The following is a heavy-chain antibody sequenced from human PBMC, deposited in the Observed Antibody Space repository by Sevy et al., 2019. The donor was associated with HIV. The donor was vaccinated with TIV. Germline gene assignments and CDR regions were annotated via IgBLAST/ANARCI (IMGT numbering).Heavy chain of an antibody. CDR1: GFTFSSYA. CDR2: ISGSGGST. J-gene: IGHJ5*02. CDR3: AKWSLGSGYSRYNWFDP. D-gene: IGHD3-3*01. Sequence: GGSLRLSCAASGFTFSSYAMSWVRQAPGKGLEWVSAISGSGGSTYYAYSVKGRFTISRDNSKNTLYLQMNSLRAEDTAVYYCAKWSLGSGYSRYNWFDPWGQGTLVTVSS. V-gene: IGHV3-23*01.